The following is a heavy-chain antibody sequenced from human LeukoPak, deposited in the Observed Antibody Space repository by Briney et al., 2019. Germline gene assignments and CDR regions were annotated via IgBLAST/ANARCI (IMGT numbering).Heavy chain of an antibody. CDR2: IHPGDSDT. J-gene: IGHJ4*02. CDR1: GYSFSNYW. V-gene: IGHV5-51*01. Sequence: GESLKISCKGSGYSFSNYWIGWVRQMPGKGLEWVGIIHPGDSDTRYSPTFQGQVTISIDKSISTAYLQWSSLKASDTAMYYCARSPFYYFDYWGQGTLVSVPS. D-gene: IGHD2-8*01. CDR3: ARSPFYYFDY.